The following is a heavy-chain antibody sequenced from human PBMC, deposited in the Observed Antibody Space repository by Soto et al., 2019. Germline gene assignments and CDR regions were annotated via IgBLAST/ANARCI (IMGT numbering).Heavy chain of an antibody. CDR2: IWYDGSNK. J-gene: IGHJ6*02. V-gene: IGHV3-33*01. CDR1: GFTFSRYG. D-gene: IGHD3-10*01. CDR3: ARGAQDYYRSWKTHCNYGMED. Sequence: PGGSLRLSCAGSGFTFSRYGMHWARQAPGKGLEWVAVIWYDGSNKYYADSVKGRFTISRDNSKNTLYLQMNSLRAEDTAVYYCARGAQDYYRSWKTHCNYGMEDCVQSTTVTVPS.